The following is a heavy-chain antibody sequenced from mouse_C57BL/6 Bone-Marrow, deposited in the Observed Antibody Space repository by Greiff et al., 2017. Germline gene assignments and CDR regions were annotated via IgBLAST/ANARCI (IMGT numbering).Heavy chain of an antibody. Sequence: EVQVVESGGGLVKPGGSLKLSCAASGFTFSSYAMSWVRQTPEKRLAWVATISDGGSYTYYPDNVKGRFTISRDNAKNNLYLQLSHLKSEDTAMYYCARWGAYWGQGTLVTVAA. CDR1: GFTFSSYA. CDR2: ISDGGSYT. J-gene: IGHJ3*01. V-gene: IGHV5-4*01. CDR3: ARWGAY.